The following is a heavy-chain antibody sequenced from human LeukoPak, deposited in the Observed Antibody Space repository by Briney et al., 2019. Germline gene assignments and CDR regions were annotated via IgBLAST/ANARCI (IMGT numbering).Heavy chain of an antibody. J-gene: IGHJ4*02. CDR3: ARFSTRGWHFDY. V-gene: IGHV1-2*02. CDR2: VIPNSGGT. Sequence: GASVKVSCKASGYTFTDYYMYWVRQAPGQGFEWMGWVIPNSGGTDYAQRFQGRVTMTRDTSITTAYMELSSLRSDDTAVYYCARFSTRGWHFDYWGQGTLVTVSS. D-gene: IGHD6-19*01. CDR1: GYTFTDYY.